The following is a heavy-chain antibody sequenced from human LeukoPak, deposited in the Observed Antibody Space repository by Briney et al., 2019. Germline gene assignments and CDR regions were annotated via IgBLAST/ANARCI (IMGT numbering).Heavy chain of an antibody. CDR2: INWNGGST. V-gene: IGHV3-20*04. J-gene: IGHJ3*02. CDR1: GFSFDDYG. CDR3: ARCSRSSTCCYSAFDI. Sequence: GGSLRLSCAASGFSFDDYGMSWVRQVPGKGLEWVSAINWNGGSTGDADSVRGRFTISRDNAKNSLYLQMNSLRAEDTALYYCARCSRSSTCCYSAFDIWGQGTMVTVSS. D-gene: IGHD2-2*02.